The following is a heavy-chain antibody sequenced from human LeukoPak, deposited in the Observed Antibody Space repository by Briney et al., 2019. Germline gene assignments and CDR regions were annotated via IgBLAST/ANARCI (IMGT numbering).Heavy chain of an antibody. D-gene: IGHD5-24*01. CDR3: ARVRDGYKYYYYYMHV. V-gene: IGHV1-18*01. Sequence: ASVKVSCKASGYTFTSYGISWVRQAPGQGLEWMGWISAYNGNTNYAQKLQGRVTMTTDTSTSTAYMELRSLRSDDTAVYYCARVRDGYKYYYYYMHVWGKGTTVTVS. CDR1: GYTFTSYG. J-gene: IGHJ6*03. CDR2: ISAYNGNT.